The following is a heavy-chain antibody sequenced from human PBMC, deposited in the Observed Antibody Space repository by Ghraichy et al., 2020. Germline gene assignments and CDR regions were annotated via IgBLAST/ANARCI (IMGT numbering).Heavy chain of an antibody. CDR2: ITSSGSVK. D-gene: IGHD6-13*01. J-gene: IGHJ4*02. V-gene: IGHV3-48*03. CDR1: GFIFSSHE. CDR3: VRDGTAAGDY. Sequence: GESLNISCAASGFIFSSHEMNWVRQAPGKGLEWVSYITSSGSVKYYADSVKGRFTISRDNTKHSLYLQMDSLRAEDTAVYYCVRDGTAAGDYWGKGTLVTVSS.